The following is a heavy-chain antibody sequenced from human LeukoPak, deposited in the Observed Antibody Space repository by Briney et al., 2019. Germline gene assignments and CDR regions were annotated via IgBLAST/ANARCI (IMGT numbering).Heavy chain of an antibody. CDR2: IYYSGST. Sequence: PSETLSRTCTVSGSSISSSSCYWGWIRQPPGKGLECIGCIYYSGSTYYNPSLKSRVTISVDTSKNQFSLKLSSVTAVDTAVYYCARVSHDILTGYKKRYYFDYWGQGTLVTVSS. CDR3: ARVSHDILTGYKKRYYFDY. D-gene: IGHD3-9*01. V-gene: IGHV4-39*07. CDR1: GSSISSSSCY. J-gene: IGHJ4*02.